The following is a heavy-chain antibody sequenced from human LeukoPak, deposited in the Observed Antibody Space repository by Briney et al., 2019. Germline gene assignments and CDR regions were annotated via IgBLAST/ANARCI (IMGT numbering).Heavy chain of an antibody. D-gene: IGHD6-19*01. CDR3: ARVGSSGWYQGRYYYYYYGMDV. J-gene: IGHJ6*02. CDR2: MNPNSGNT. CDR1: GYTFTSYD. Sequence: ASVKVSCKASGYTFTSYDINWVRQAPGQGLEWMGWMNPNSGNTGYAQKFQGRVTMTRNTSISTAYMELSSLRSEDTAVYYCARVGSSGWYQGRYYYYYYGMDVWGQGTTVTVSS. V-gene: IGHV1-8*01.